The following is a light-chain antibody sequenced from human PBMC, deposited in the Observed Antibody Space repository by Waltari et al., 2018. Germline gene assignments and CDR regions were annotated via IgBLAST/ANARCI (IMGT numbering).Light chain of an antibody. Sequence: SYVLTQPPSVSVAPGQTATIPCGGDNLGSNSVKGYRQNPGPAPVLVVYGDSVRPTGIPGRFSGSNSGNTATLTISRAETGDEADYYCQVWDSITDHVVFGGGTKVTVL. CDR3: QVWDSITDHVV. CDR1: NLGSNS. CDR2: GDS. J-gene: IGLJ2*01. V-gene: IGLV3-21*02.